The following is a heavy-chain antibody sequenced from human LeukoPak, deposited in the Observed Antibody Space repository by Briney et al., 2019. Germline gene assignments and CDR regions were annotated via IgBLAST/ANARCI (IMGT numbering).Heavy chain of an antibody. V-gene: IGHV3-7*01. CDR3: AAAPNENFFDF. CDR1: GLSFRSYW. CDR2: INEDGSAS. Sequence: GGSLGLSCSASGLSFRSYWMSWVRQAPGMGLEWVANINEDGSASDYGVSVKGRSTISRDNAKNSLYLQMNSLRAEDTAVYFCAAAPNENFFDFWGQGTLVTVSS. D-gene: IGHD2-15*01. J-gene: IGHJ4*02.